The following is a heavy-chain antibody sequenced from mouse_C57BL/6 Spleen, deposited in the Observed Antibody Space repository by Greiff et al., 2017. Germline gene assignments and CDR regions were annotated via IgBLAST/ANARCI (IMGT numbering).Heavy chain of an antibody. Sequence: QVQLQQSGAELVKPGASVKLSCTASGYTFTEYTIHWVKQRSGQGLEWIGWFYPGSGSIKYNEKFKDKATLTADKSSNTVYMELSRLTSEDSAVYFCARHPYYDYDERLTYFDYWGQGTTLTVSS. J-gene: IGHJ2*01. D-gene: IGHD2-4*01. CDR2: FYPGSGSI. CDR3: ARHPYYDYDERLTYFDY. V-gene: IGHV1-62-2*01. CDR1: GYTFTEYT.